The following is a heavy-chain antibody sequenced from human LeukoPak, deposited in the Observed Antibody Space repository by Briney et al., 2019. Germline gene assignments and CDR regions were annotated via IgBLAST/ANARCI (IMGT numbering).Heavy chain of an antibody. CDR1: GFTFSSYS. Sequence: GGSLRLSCAASGFTFSSYSMNWVRQAPGKGLEWVSYISSSSSTIYYADSVKGRFTISRDNAKNSLYLQMNSLRAEDTAVYYCARDPNLVGATGGAFDIWGQGTMVTVSS. CDR2: ISSSSSTI. J-gene: IGHJ3*02. CDR3: ARDPNLVGATGGAFDI. D-gene: IGHD1-26*01. V-gene: IGHV3-48*04.